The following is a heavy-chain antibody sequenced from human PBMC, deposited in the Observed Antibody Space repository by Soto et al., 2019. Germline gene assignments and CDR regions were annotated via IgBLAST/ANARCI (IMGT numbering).Heavy chain of an antibody. Sequence: QVQLVQSGAEVKKPGASVKVSCKASGYSFTSFPIHWVRQAPGQGLECMGWINAANGYTRYSQKFQGRVTITRDTPATTAYMDLSSLTSEDTTVYYCARGGGLDDWVQGTLITVSS. CDR2: INAANGYT. CDR3: ARGGGLDD. CDR1: GYSFTSFP. J-gene: IGHJ4*02. D-gene: IGHD3-10*01. V-gene: IGHV1-3*01.